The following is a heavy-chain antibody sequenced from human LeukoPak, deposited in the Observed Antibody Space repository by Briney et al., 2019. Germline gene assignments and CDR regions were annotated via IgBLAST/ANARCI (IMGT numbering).Heavy chain of an antibody. V-gene: IGHV4-59*01. CDR3: ARGPYYYDSSGYSSLDY. J-gene: IGHJ4*02. Sequence: SETLSFTCTVSSGSISSYYWSWIRQPPRKGLEWIGNIYYSGSTNYNPSLKSRVTISVDTSKNQFSLKVNSVTAADTAVYYCARGPYYYDSSGYSSLDYWGQGTLVTVSS. CDR1: SGSISSYY. D-gene: IGHD3-22*01. CDR2: IYYSGST.